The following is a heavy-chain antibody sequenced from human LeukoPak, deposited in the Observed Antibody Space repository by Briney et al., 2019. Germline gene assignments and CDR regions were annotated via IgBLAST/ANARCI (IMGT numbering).Heavy chain of an antibody. CDR3: ARGAPGY. J-gene: IGHJ4*02. V-gene: IGHV4-34*01. Sequence: SETLSLTCAVYGGSFSGYSWTWIRQSPGKGLEWIGQINDRGSTKYNPSLKSRVAISVDTSKNQFFLILNSVTAADTAVYYCARGAPGYWGQGTLVTVSS. CDR1: GGSFSGYS. CDR2: INDRGST.